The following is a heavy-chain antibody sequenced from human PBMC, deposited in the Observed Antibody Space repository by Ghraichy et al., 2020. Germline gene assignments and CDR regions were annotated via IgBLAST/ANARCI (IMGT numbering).Heavy chain of an antibody. Sequence: GESLNISCAASGFSISSYWMSWVRQAPGNGLEWVANIQQVGSEKNYVDSVKGRFTISRDNAKNSVYMQMNSLRVEDTAVYYCGREQGSSAAIDYWGQGTLVTVSS. CDR1: GFSISSYW. J-gene: IGHJ4*02. D-gene: IGHD6-25*01. V-gene: IGHV3-7*01. CDR3: GREQGSSAAIDY. CDR2: IQQVGSEK.